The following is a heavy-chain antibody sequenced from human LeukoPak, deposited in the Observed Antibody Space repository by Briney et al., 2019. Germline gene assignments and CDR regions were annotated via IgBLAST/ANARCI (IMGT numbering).Heavy chain of an antibody. J-gene: IGHJ4*02. D-gene: IGHD1-26*01. CDR1: GFSFNTYS. CDR3: ARDGVVGATSIYYFDY. V-gene: IGHV3-21*01. CDR2: ISDTSPYI. Sequence: SGGSLRLSCTASGFSFNTYSMTWVRQAPGKGLEWVSSISDTSPYIYYAASVKGRFTISRDNAKNSLYLQMNSLRAEDTAVYYCARDGVVGATSIYYFDYWGLGTLVTVSS.